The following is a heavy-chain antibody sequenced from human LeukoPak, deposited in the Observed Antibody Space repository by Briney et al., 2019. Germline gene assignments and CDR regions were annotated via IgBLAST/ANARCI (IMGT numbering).Heavy chain of an antibody. V-gene: IGHV1-2*02. Sequence: ASVKVSCKASGYTFTGYYMHWVRQAPGQGLEWIGWINPNSGGTNYAQKLQGRVTMTTDTSTSTAYMELRSLRSDDTAVYYCARITINYDILTGYYNVIYGMDVWGQGTTVTVSS. CDR3: ARITINYDILTGYYNVIYGMDV. CDR2: INPNSGGT. D-gene: IGHD3-9*01. J-gene: IGHJ6*02. CDR1: GYTFTGYY.